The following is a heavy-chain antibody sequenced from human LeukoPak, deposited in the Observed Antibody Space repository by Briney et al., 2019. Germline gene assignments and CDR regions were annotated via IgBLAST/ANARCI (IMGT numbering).Heavy chain of an antibody. Sequence: SVKVSCKASGGTFSSYAISWVRQAPGHGLEWMGGIIPIFGTANYAQKFQGRVTITADKSTSTAYMELSSLRSEDTAVYYCASSDPRYCSSTSCYGWFDPWGQGTLVTVSS. CDR3: ASSDPRYCSSTSCYGWFDP. CDR1: GGTFSSYA. CDR2: IIPIFGTA. D-gene: IGHD2-2*01. V-gene: IGHV1-69*06. J-gene: IGHJ5*02.